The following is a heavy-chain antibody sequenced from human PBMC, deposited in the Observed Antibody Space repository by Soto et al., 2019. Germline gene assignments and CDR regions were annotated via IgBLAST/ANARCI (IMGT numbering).Heavy chain of an antibody. V-gene: IGHV4-31*03. CDR2: RYYSEST. Sequence: SETLSLTCTVSGGSITTGGYYWSWIRQLPGKGLEWIGHRYYSESTYYNPSLKSRVSISLDTSKNQFSPKLSFVTAADTAMYYCARTKCSGGSCYSWSLDYWGQGAPVTVSS. D-gene: IGHD2-15*01. J-gene: IGHJ4*02. CDR3: ARTKCSGGSCYSWSLDY. CDR1: GGSITTGGYY.